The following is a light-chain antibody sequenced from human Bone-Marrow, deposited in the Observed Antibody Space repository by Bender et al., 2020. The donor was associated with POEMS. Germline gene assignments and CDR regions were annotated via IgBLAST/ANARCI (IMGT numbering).Light chain of an antibody. CDR2: GGN. V-gene: IGLV2-23*01. CDR3: CSYSTSDNHVV. Sequence: QSALTQPPSASGSPGQSVTISCTGTSSESGDYTRVSWYQHHPGKAPKLLIFGGNERPSGSSDRFSASKSDNTASLTISGPQADDEADYYCCSYSTSDNHVVFGGGTRLTVL. CDR1: SSESGDYTR. J-gene: IGLJ2*01.